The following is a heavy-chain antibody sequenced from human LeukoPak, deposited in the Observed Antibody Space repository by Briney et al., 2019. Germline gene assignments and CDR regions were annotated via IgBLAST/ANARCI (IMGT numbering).Heavy chain of an antibody. CDR2: IIPIFGTA. CDR3: AMDTVVTLSLPYYYMDV. V-gene: IGHV1-69*05. CDR1: GGTFSSYA. D-gene: IGHD4-23*01. J-gene: IGHJ6*03. Sequence: ASVKVSCKASGGTFSSYAISWVRQAPGQGLEWMGGIIPIFGTANYAQKFQGRVTITTDESTSTAYMALSSLRSEDTAVYYCAMDTVVTLSLPYYYMDVWGKGTTVTVSS.